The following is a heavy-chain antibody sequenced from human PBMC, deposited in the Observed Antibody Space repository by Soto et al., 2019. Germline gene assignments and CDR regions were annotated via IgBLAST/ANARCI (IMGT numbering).Heavy chain of an antibody. CDR2: ISAYNGNT. CDR1: GYTFTSYG. D-gene: IGHD5-12*01. J-gene: IGHJ4*02. Sequence: ASVKVSCKASGYTFTSYGIIWVRQAPGQGLEWMGWISAYNGNTNYAQKLQGRVTMTTDTSTSTAYMELRSLRPDDTAVYYCARVKFAATMAYFDYWGQGILVTVSS. V-gene: IGHV1-18*01. CDR3: ARVKFAATMAYFDY.